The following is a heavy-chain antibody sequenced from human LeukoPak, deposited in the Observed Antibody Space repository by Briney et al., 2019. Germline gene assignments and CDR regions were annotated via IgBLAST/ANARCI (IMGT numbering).Heavy chain of an antibody. CDR2: ISGTDGST. CDR1: GFTFSSYA. J-gene: IGHJ4*02. V-gene: IGHV3-23*01. Sequence: GGSLRLSCAASGFTFSSYAMSWVRQAPGKGLEWVSGISGTDGSTYYADSVKGRFTISRDNSKNPLYLQMNSLRAEHTAVCYCAKDALEYSRTWYGTNFDYWGQGTLVTVSS. D-gene: IGHD6-13*01. CDR3: AKDALEYSRTWYGTNFDY.